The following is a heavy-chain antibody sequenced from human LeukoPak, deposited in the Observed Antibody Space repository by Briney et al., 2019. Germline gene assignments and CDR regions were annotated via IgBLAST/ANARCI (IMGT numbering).Heavy chain of an antibody. Sequence: KSSETLSFTCSVSGGSISSYYWSWIRQPAGKGLEWIGRIYPSGSTNYNPSLKSRVTMSVDTSKNQFSLKLSSVTAADTAVYYCARVGDYALKDWGQGTLVTVSS. CDR3: ARVGDYALKD. D-gene: IGHD3-16*01. CDR1: GGSISSYY. V-gene: IGHV4-4*07. J-gene: IGHJ4*02. CDR2: IYPSGST.